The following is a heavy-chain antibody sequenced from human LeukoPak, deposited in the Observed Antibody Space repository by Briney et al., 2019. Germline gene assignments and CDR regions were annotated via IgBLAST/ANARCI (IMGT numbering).Heavy chain of an antibody. D-gene: IGHD3-22*01. V-gene: IGHV4-59*12. Sequence: SETLSLTCTGAGGSSSSYYWTWVWQTPGKRLEWIAFINTYNNGRTKYNPSLQSRVTISLDTSKNHFSLQLRSVTAADTAVYYCGRLFEYDNSGDPDTFDMGGQGTMVNVSS. CDR1: GGSSSSYY. J-gene: IGHJ3*02. CDR2: INTYNNGRT. CDR3: GRLFEYDNSGDPDTFDM.